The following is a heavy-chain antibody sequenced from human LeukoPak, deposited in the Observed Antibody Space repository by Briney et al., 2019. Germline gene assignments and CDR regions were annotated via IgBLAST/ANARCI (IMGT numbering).Heavy chain of an antibody. D-gene: IGHD3-10*01. V-gene: IGHV4-59*12. Sequence: SETLSLTCTVSGGSISSYYWSWIRQPPGKGLEWIGYIYYSGSTNYNPSLKSRVTISVDTSKNQFSLKLSSVTAADTAVYYCAREYGSGRNYYMDVWGKGTTVTVSS. J-gene: IGHJ6*03. CDR2: IYYSGST. CDR1: GGSISSYY. CDR3: AREYGSGRNYYMDV.